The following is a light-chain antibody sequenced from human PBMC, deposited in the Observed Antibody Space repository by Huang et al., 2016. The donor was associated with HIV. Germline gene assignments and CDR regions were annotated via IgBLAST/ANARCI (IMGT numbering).Light chain of an antibody. V-gene: IGKV2-30*01. CDR2: RVS. CDR3: MQGTHWPST. Sequence: DVVLTQSPLSLPVTLGQPASISCRSSQSLGYSDGFPYVNWFQQRPGQSPRRLIDRVSHRDSGVPDRFSGSGSGLNFTLKISRVAAEDVGVYYCMQGTHWPSTFGQGTKLEIK. J-gene: IGKJ2*01. CDR1: QSLGYSDGFPY.